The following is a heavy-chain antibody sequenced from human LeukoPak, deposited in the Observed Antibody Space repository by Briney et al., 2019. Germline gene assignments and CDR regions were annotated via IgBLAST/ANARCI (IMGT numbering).Heavy chain of an antibody. CDR2: IKYDGTT. V-gene: IGHV4-34*01. CDR3: ARGPDYYGDYITWVPDAFHI. CDR1: GASFSGYF. Sequence: ASETLSLTCAVSGASFSGYFWNWIRQSPEKGLEWIGEIKYDGTTNYNPSLTSRVTMSIDKATNQFHLKVTSLTAADTAVYYCARGPDYYGDYITWVPDAFHIWGQGTLVSVSP. J-gene: IGHJ3*02. D-gene: IGHD4-17*01.